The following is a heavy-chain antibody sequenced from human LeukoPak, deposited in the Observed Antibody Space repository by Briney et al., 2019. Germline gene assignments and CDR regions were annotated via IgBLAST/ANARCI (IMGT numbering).Heavy chain of an antibody. CDR2: IYHSGST. V-gene: IGHV4-4*02. CDR3: AHGSGSYLDWFDP. D-gene: IGHD3-10*01. J-gene: IGHJ5*02. Sequence: SGTLSLTCAVSGGSISSSNWWSWVRQPPGKGLEWIGEIYHSGSTNYNPSLKGRVTISVDTSKNQFSLKLSSVTAADTAVYYCAHGSGSYLDWFDPWGQGTLVTVSS. CDR1: GGSISSSNW.